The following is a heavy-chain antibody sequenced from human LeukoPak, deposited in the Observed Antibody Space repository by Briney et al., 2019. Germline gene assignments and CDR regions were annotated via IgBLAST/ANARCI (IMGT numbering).Heavy chain of an antibody. D-gene: IGHD1-14*01. V-gene: IGHV4-59*01. CDR3: ARTTYYYGMDV. CDR2: VYYTGTT. Sequence: SETLSLTCTVSGGSISSYYWSWIRQPPGKGLEWIGYVYYTGTTNYNPSLKSRVTISVDTSKNQFSLKLSSVTAADTAVYYCARTTYYYGMDVWGQGTTVTVSS. J-gene: IGHJ6*02. CDR1: GGSISSYY.